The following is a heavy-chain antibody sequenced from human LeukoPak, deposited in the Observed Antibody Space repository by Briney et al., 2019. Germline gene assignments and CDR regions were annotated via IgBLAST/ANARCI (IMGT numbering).Heavy chain of an antibody. CDR2: IYYSGST. CDR3: AKASVLRFLEWLSPETYYFDY. J-gene: IGHJ4*02. D-gene: IGHD3-3*01. V-gene: IGHV4-39*07. CDR1: GGSISSSSYY. Sequence: SGTLSLTCTVSGGSISSSSYYWGWIRQPPGKGLEWIGSIYYSGSTYYNPSLKSRVTISVDTSKNQFSLKLSSVTAADTAVYYCAKASVLRFLEWLSPETYYFDYWGQGTLVTVSS.